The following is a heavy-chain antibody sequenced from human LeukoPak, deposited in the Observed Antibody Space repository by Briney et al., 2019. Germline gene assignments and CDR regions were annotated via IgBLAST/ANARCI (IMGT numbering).Heavy chain of an antibody. Sequence: PGGSLRLSCAASGFTFSNAWMSWVRQAPGTGLEWFGRIKSKTDGGTTDYAAPVKGRFTISRDDSKNTLYLQMNSLKTEDTAVYYCTTYYDILTGLYYFDYWGQGTLVTVSS. V-gene: IGHV3-15*01. CDR2: IKSKTDGGTT. J-gene: IGHJ4*02. CDR3: TTYYDILTGLYYFDY. CDR1: GFTFSNAW. D-gene: IGHD3-9*01.